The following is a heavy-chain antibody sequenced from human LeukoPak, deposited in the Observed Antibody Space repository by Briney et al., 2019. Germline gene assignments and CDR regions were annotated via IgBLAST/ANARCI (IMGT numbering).Heavy chain of an antibody. Sequence: GGPLRLSGAASGFTFSTYGRTWVRQAPGKGREGFSSISSSSSYIYYADSVKGRFTISRDNAKNSLYLQMSSLRAEDTAVYYCARDGRDHYYDSSGYCDYWGQGTLVTVSS. D-gene: IGHD3-22*01. J-gene: IGHJ4*02. CDR1: GFTFSTYG. CDR2: ISSSSSYI. V-gene: IGHV3-21*01. CDR3: ARDGRDHYYDSSGYCDY.